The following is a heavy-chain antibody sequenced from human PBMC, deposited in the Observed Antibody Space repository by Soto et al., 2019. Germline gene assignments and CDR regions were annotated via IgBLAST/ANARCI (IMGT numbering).Heavy chain of an antibody. CDR2: INPNSGGT. CDR3: AREWFGELYPYYYGMDV. CDR1: GYTFTGYY. D-gene: IGHD3-10*01. Sequence: GASVKVSCKASGYTFTGYYMHWVRQAPGQGLEWMGWINPNSGGTNYAQKFQGWVTMTRDTSISTAYMELGRLRSDDTAVYYCAREWFGELYPYYYGMDVWGQGTTVTVSS. V-gene: IGHV1-2*04. J-gene: IGHJ6*02.